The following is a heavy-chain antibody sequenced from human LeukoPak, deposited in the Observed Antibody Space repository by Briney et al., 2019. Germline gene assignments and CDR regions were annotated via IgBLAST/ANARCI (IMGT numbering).Heavy chain of an antibody. V-gene: IGHV1-69*13. CDR3: AREWVDTAMVPYFGY. J-gene: IGHJ4*02. CDR1: GGTFSSYA. CDR2: IIPIFGTA. Sequence: SVKVSCKASGGTFSSYAISWVRQAPGQGLEWMGGIIPIFGTANYAQKFQGRVTITADESASTAYMELSSLRSEDTAVYYCAREWVDTAMVPYFGYWGQGTLVTVSS. D-gene: IGHD5-18*01.